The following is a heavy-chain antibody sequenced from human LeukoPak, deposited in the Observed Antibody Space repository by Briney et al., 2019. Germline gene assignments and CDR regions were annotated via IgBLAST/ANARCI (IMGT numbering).Heavy chain of an antibody. J-gene: IGHJ4*02. CDR2: TYYRSKWYK. CDR3: AIRGEYYYDSSGYAFFDY. V-gene: IGHV6-1*01. Sequence: SQTLSLTCAISGDSVSSNSAAWNWLRQSPSRGLEWLGRTYYRSKWYKDYAVSVKSRITINPDTSKNQFSLQLNSVTAADTAVYYCAIRGEYYYDSSGYAFFDYWGQGTLVTVSS. CDR1: GDSVSSNSAA. D-gene: IGHD3-22*01.